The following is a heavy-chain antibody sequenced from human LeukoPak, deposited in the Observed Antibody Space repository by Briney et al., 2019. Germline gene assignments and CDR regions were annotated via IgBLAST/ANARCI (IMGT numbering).Heavy chain of an antibody. D-gene: IGHD1-26*01. CDR3: ARMYRRSGSHRDAFDI. Sequence: ESGPALVEPTQTLTLTCTLSGFSLSSSGMCVTWIRQPPGKALEWLARIDWDNAKFHNTSLKTRLTVSKDTSKNQVVLTMTNMDPVDTATYYCARMYRRSGSHRDAFDIWGRGTMVTVSS. CDR2: IDWDNAK. V-gene: IGHV2-70*17. J-gene: IGHJ3*02. CDR1: GFSLSSSGMC.